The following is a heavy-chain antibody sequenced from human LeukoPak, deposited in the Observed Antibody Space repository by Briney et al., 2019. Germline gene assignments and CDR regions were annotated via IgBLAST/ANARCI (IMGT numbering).Heavy chain of an antibody. CDR3: ARGSRIQLWLF. D-gene: IGHD5-18*01. CDR1: GGSFSGYY. Sequence: SETLSLTCAVYGGSFSGYYWSWIRQPPGKGLEWIGEINHSGSTNYNPSLKSRVTISVDTSKNQFSLKLSSVTAADTAVYYCARGSRIQLWLFWGQGTLVTVSS. J-gene: IGHJ4*02. V-gene: IGHV4-34*01. CDR2: INHSGST.